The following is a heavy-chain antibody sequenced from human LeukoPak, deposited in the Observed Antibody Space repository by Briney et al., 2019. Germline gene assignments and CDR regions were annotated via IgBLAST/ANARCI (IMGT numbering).Heavy chain of an antibody. V-gene: IGHV3-49*03. D-gene: IGHD2-15*01. CDR3: TSPAVEAAFPHAFDI. Sequence: GGSLRLSCTASGFTFGDYAMSWFRQAPGKGLEWVGFIRSKAYGGTTEYAASVKGRFTISRDDSKSIAYLQMNSLKTEDTAVYYCTSPAVEAAFPHAFDIWGQGTMVTVSS. CDR2: IRSKAYGGTT. CDR1: GFTFGDYA. J-gene: IGHJ3*02.